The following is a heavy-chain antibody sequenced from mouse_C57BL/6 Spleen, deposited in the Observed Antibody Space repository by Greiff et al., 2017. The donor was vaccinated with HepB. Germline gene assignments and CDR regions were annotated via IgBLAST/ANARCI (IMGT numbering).Heavy chain of an antibody. Sequence: EVQLVESGGGLVKPGGSLKLSCAASGFTFSSYAMSWVRQTPEKRLEWVATISDGGSYTYYPDNVKGRFTISRDNAKNNLYLQMSHLKSEDTAMYYCARAGGWYFDVWGTGTTVTVSS. J-gene: IGHJ1*03. CDR1: GFTFSSYA. CDR3: ARAGGWYFDV. CDR2: ISDGGSYT. V-gene: IGHV5-4*01.